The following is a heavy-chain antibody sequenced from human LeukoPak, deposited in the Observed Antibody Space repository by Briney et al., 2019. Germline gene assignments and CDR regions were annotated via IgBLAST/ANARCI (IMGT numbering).Heavy chain of an antibody. V-gene: IGHV3-9*01. Sequence: PGGSLRLSCAASGFTFDDYAMHWVRQAPGKGLEWVSGISWNSGNIGYADSVKGRFTISRDNAKNSLYLQMNSLRAEDTAVYYCARFSGYCSSTSCSNSHYPAYPYDYWGQGTLVTVSS. CDR2: ISWNSGNI. D-gene: IGHD2-2*01. CDR3: ARFSGYCSSTSCSNSHYPAYPYDY. J-gene: IGHJ4*02. CDR1: GFTFDDYA.